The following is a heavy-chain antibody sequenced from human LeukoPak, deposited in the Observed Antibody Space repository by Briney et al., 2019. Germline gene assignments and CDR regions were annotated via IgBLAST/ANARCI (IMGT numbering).Heavy chain of an antibody. J-gene: IGHJ6*04. Sequence: GGSLRLSCAASGFTSSSYAMSWVRQAPGKGLEWVSAISGSGGSTYYADSVKGRFTISRDNSKNTLYLQMNSLRAEDTAVYYCAKDIVVVPAAMVGYYYYYGMDVWGKGTTVTVSS. D-gene: IGHD2-2*01. CDR3: AKDIVVVPAAMVGYYYYYGMDV. CDR2: ISGSGGST. CDR1: GFTSSSYA. V-gene: IGHV3-23*01.